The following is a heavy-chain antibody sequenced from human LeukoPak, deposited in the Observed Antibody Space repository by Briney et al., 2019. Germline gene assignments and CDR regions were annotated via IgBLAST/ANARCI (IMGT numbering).Heavy chain of an antibody. CDR1: GFTFSSYG. V-gene: IGHV3-33*01. CDR3: ARRGLGDGYNSYYYYGMDV. D-gene: IGHD5-24*01. CDR2: IWYDGSNK. J-gene: IGHJ6*02. Sequence: PGGSLRLSCAASGFTFSSYGMHWVRQAPGKGLEWVAVIWYDGSNKYYADSVKGRFTISRDNSKNTLYLQMNSLRAEDTAVYYCARRGLGDGYNSYYYYGMDVWGQGTTVTVSS.